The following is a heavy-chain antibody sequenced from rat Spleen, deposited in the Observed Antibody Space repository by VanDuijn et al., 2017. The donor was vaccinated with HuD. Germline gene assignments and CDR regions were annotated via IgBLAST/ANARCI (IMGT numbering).Heavy chain of an antibody. CDR1: GFSLTSNS. J-gene: IGHJ2*01. CDR2: IWGDGST. D-gene: IGHD1-11*01. Sequence: QVQLKESGPGLVQPSQTLSLTCTVSGFSLTSNSVHWVRQPPGKGLEWMGGIWGDGSTDYNSALKSRLGISRDTSKSQVFLKRNSLQTYDTAIYFCTRYGGYFDYWGQGVMVTVSS. CDR3: TRYGGYFDY. V-gene: IGHV2-1*01.